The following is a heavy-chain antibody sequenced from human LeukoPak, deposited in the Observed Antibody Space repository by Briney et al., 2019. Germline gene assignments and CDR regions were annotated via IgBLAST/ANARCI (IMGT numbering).Heavy chain of an antibody. J-gene: IGHJ4*02. Sequence: GGSLRLSCAASGFNYSSYGMHWVRQAPGKGLEWVALISHDGSEKYYADSVKGRFTISRDNSKNTLYVQMNSLRAEDTALYYCAKRGAYCRSASCLLDDWRQGTLVTVSS. D-gene: IGHD2-2*01. CDR2: ISHDGSEK. CDR1: GFNYSSYG. V-gene: IGHV3-30*18. CDR3: AKRGAYCRSASCLLDD.